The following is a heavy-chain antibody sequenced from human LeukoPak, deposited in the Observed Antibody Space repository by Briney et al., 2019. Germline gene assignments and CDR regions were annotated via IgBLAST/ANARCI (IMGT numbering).Heavy chain of an antibody. CDR3: AKERNWAMTRYYFDY. CDR2: ISSSGSTI. CDR1: GFILSNYR. D-gene: IGHD2-2*01. J-gene: IGHJ4*02. Sequence: GGSLRLSCAASGFILSNYRMNWVRQAPGEGLEWVSHISSSGSTIYYADSVKGRFTISRDNAKNSLYLQMNSLRAEDTAVYYCAKERNWAMTRYYFDYRGQGTLVSVSS. V-gene: IGHV3-48*04.